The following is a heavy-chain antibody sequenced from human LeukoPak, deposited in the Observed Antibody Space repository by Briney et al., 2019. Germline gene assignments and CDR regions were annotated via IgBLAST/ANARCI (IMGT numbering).Heavy chain of an antibody. V-gene: IGHV3-30*04. D-gene: IGHD6-25*01. CDR2: ISYDGSNK. Sequence: PGGSLRLSCAASGFTFSSYAMHWVRQAPGKGLEWGAVISYDGSNKYYADSVKGRFTISRDNSKNTLYLQMNSLRAEDTAVYYCARAFSSLDSSGWADFDYWGQGTLVTVSS. CDR3: ARAFSSLDSSGWADFDY. CDR1: GFTFSSYA. J-gene: IGHJ4*02.